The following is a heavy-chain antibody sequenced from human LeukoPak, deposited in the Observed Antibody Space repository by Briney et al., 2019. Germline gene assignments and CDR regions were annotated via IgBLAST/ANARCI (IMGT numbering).Heavy chain of an antibody. J-gene: IGHJ4*02. CDR2: IKQDGSEK. CDR3: ARDPEDIVVVPAADI. D-gene: IGHD2-2*01. V-gene: IGHV3-7*01. CDR1: GFTFSSYW. Sequence: GGSLRLSCAASGFTFSSYWMSWVRQAPGKGLEWVANIKQDGSEKYYVDSVKGRFTISRDNAKNSLYLQMNSLRAEDTAVYYCARDPEDIVVVPAADIWGQGTLVTVSS.